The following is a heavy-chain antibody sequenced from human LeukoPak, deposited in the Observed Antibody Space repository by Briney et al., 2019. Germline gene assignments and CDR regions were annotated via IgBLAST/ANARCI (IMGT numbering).Heavy chain of an antibody. D-gene: IGHD6-13*01. CDR3: AKEEGLAALY. CDR2: ISDSGGST. V-gene: IGHV3-23*01. J-gene: IGHJ4*02. Sequence: PGGSLSLFCAASGFPFSSYAMSWVRQAPGKGLEWVSGISDSGGSTYYADSVKGRFTISRDNSKNTLYLQMNSLRAEDTAVYHCAKEEGLAALYWGQGTLVTVSS. CDR1: GFPFSSYA.